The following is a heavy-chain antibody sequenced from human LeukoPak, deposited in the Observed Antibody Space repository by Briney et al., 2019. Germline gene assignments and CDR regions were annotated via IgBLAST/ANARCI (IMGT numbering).Heavy chain of an antibody. Sequence: GGSLRLSCAASGFTFSSYAVSWVRQAPGKGLEWASSIGGSARSTYYADFVKGRFTISRDNSKSTLYLQMSSLRAEDTAVYYCARDSGSLPFHQWGQGTLVTVSS. CDR2: IGGSARST. CDR3: ARDSGSLPFHQ. J-gene: IGHJ1*01. D-gene: IGHD1-26*01. V-gene: IGHV3-23*01. CDR1: GFTFSSYA.